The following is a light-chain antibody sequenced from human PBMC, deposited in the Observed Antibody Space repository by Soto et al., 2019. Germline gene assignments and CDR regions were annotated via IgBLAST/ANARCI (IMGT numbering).Light chain of an antibody. CDR3: QKYGDSPPWT. Sequence: EIVLTQSPGTLSLSPGERATLSCRASQSVSSSYLAWYQQKPGQAPRLLIYGASNRATGIPDRFSGSGSGTDFTLTISRLEPEDFAVYYCQKYGDSPPWTFGQGTKVEIK. V-gene: IGKV3-20*01. CDR1: QSVSSSY. CDR2: GAS. J-gene: IGKJ1*01.